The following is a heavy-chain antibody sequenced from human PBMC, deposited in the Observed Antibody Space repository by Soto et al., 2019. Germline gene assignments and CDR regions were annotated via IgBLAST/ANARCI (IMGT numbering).Heavy chain of an antibody. J-gene: IGHJ6*02. D-gene: IGHD6-13*01. CDR3: ASGLDPGIAAAGTTDYYYYYGMDV. CDR2: ISYDGSNK. Sequence: QVQLVESGGGVVQPGRSLRLSCAASGFTFSSYAMHWVRQAPGKGLEWVAVISYDGSNKYYADSVKGRFTISRDNSKNTLYLQMKSLRAEDTALYYCASGLDPGIAAAGTTDYYYYYGMDVWGQGTTVTVSS. CDR1: GFTFSSYA. V-gene: IGHV3-30-3*01.